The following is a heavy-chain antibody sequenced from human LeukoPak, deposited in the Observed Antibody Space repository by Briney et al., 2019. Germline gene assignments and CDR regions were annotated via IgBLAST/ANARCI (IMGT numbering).Heavy chain of an antibody. CDR2: ISSSGTTI. J-gene: IGHJ4*02. Sequence: GGSLRLSCAASGLTFSDYYMSWIRQAPGKGLEWVSYISSSGTTIYYADSVKGRFTISRDNAKNSLYLQMNSLRAEDTAVYFCARWDSSGCLDYWGQGTLATVSS. CDR1: GLTFSDYY. V-gene: IGHV3-11*01. CDR3: ARWDSSGCLDY. D-gene: IGHD3-22*01.